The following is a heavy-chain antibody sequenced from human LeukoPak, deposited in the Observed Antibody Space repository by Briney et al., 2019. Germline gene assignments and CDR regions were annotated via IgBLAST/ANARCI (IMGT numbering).Heavy chain of an antibody. J-gene: IGHJ4*02. Sequence: QPGGSLRLSCAASGFTFSSYGMHWVRQAPGKGLEWVAVISYDGSNKYYADSVKGRFTISTDNSKNTLYLQMNSLRAEDTAIYYCAKDARYSSSWYQVLCCWGQGTLVTVSS. CDR1: GFTFSSYG. CDR3: AKDARYSSSWYQVLCC. V-gene: IGHV3-30*18. CDR2: ISYDGSNK. D-gene: IGHD6-13*01.